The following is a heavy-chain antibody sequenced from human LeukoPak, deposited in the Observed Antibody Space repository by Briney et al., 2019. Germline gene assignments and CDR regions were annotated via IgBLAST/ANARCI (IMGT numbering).Heavy chain of an antibody. CDR1: EFTFSSYS. CDR2: ITNSGNSK. D-gene: IGHD2-21*01. CDR3: TGPGYGSDVSNFDY. V-gene: IGHV3-48*01. Sequence: GGSLRLSCAASEFTFSSYSINWVRQAPGKGLEWVSYITNSGNSKSYADSVKGRFTISRDNTKNSLYLQMNGLRAEDTAVYYFTGPGYGSDVSNFDYWGQGTLVTVSS. J-gene: IGHJ4*02.